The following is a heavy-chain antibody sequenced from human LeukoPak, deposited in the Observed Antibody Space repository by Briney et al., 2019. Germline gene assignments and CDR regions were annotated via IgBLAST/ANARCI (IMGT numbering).Heavy chain of an antibody. J-gene: IGHJ5*02. CDR3: ARACSSGFNWFDP. Sequence: ASVKVSCKASGYTFTSYDISWVRQAPGQGLEWMGWISTYNGNTNYAQKLQGRVTMTTDTITTTAYMELSSLRSEDTAVYYCARACSSGFNWFDPWGQGTLVTVSS. CDR2: ISTYNGNT. D-gene: IGHD6-19*01. CDR1: GYTFTSYD. V-gene: IGHV1-18*01.